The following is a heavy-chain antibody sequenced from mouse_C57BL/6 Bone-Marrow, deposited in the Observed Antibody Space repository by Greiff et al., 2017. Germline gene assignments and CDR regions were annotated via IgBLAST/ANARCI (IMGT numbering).Heavy chain of an antibody. CDR1: GYTFTSYG. Sequence: QVQLQQSGAELARPGASVKLSCKASGYTFTSYGISWVKQRTGQGLEWIGEIYPRSGNTKYNEKFKGKATLTAYKSYSTAYVELRSLTSEDSAVYFCARVDYYGSSYYSMDYWGQGTSVTVSS. CDR3: ARVDYYGSSYYSMDY. V-gene: IGHV1-81*01. D-gene: IGHD1-1*01. J-gene: IGHJ4*01. CDR2: IYPRSGNT.